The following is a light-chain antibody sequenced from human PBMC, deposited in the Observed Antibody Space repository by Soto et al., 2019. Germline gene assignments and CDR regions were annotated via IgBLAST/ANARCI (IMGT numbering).Light chain of an antibody. CDR1: QSVRTY. J-gene: IGKJ5*01. Sequence: EVVLTQSPATLSLSPGERPTLSCRASQSVRTYLAWYQQKPGQVPRLLIHDASTRATGIPARFSGSGSGTDFTLTISSLEPEDVAVYYCQQRTNWPSSTFGQGTRLEI. CDR2: DAS. V-gene: IGKV3-11*01. CDR3: QQRTNWPSST.